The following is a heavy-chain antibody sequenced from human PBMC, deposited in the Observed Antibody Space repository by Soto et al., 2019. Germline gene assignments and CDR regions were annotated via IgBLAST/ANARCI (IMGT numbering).Heavy chain of an antibody. CDR2: IIPIFGTA. J-gene: IGHJ5*02. V-gene: IGHV1-69*13. CDR3: ARARESLTGYTYNWFDP. CDR1: GGTFSSYS. D-gene: IGHD3-9*01. Sequence: GASVKVSCKASGGTFSSYSISWVLQAPGQGLGWMGGIIPIFGTANYAQKFQGRVTITADESTSTAYMELSSLRSEDTAVYYCARARESLTGYTYNWFDPWGQGTLVTVSS.